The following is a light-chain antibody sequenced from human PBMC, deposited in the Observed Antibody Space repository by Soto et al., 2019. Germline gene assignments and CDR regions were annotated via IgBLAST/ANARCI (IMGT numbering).Light chain of an antibody. V-gene: IGKV3-15*01. CDR1: QSLSGY. CDR2: GAS. Sequence: EIVLTQSPGTLSLSPGERATLSCRASQSLSGYLAWYQQKPGQAPRLLIYGASTRATGVPARFSGSGSGTEFTLTISSLQPDDFATYYCQQYNSYRTFGQGTKVDIK. J-gene: IGKJ1*01. CDR3: QQYNSYRT.